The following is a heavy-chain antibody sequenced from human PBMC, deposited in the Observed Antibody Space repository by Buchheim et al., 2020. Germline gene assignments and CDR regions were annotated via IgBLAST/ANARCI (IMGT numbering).Heavy chain of an antibody. Sequence: VRLVESGGGLVQPGGSLRLSCAASGFTFSSYGMHWVRQAPGKGLEWVAVIWYDGSNKYYADSVKGRFTISRDNSKNTLYLQMNSLRAEDTAVYYCARKQYQLLDGYYYYYYMDVWGKGTT. J-gene: IGHJ6*03. V-gene: IGHV3-33*01. CDR3: ARKQYQLLDGYYYYYYMDV. CDR1: GFTFSSYG. D-gene: IGHD2-2*01. CDR2: IWYDGSNK.